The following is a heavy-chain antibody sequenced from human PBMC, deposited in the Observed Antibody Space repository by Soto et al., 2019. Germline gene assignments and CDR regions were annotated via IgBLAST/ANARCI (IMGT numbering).Heavy chain of an antibody. D-gene: IGHD3-10*01. CDR3: ARGLILWFGELSRRGGYYYDMDG. CDR2: INDSGNI. Sequence: QVQLQQWGAGLLKPSETLSLTCAVYGGSFSGYQWTWIRQTPGKGLEWIGEINDSGNINYNPSLKSRVTILVDTAKKQISLKLSSVTAADTAVYYCARGLILWFGELSRRGGYYYDMDGWGKGTTVTVSS. CDR1: GGSFSGYQ. V-gene: IGHV4-34*01. J-gene: IGHJ6*03.